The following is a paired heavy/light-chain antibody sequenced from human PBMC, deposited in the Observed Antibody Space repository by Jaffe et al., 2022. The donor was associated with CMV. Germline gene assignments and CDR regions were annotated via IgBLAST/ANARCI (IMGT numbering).Heavy chain of an antibody. D-gene: IGHD2-8*01. CDR1: GFAFSAYS. Sequence: EVQLVESGGGLAKPGGSLRLSCAASGFAFSAYSMIWVRQPPRKGLEWVSSISSSSGYIYYADSVKGRFTISRDNAKSSLYLQMDSLRAEDTAVYYCASYCTDDTCFDYWGQGTLVTVSS. J-gene: IGHJ4*02. CDR2: ISSSSGYI. CDR3: ASYCTDDTCFDY. V-gene: IGHV3-21*01.
Light chain of an antibody. Sequence: DIQMTQSPSSLSASVGDRVTITCRASQGISKYLAWFQQKPGKAPESLIYAASSLQSGVPSKFSGSGSGTDFTLTISSLQPEDSATYYCQQYNRYPITFGQGTRLEIK. CDR1: QGISKY. CDR2: AAS. CDR3: QQYNRYPIT. V-gene: IGKV1-16*02. J-gene: IGKJ5*01.